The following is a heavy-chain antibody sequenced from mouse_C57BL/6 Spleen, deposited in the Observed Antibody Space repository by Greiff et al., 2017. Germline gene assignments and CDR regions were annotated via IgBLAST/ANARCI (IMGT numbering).Heavy chain of an antibody. CDR1: GFTFSDYG. CDR2: ISSGSSTI. D-gene: IGHD1-1*01. CDR3: ARDPVVATDYAMDY. V-gene: IGHV5-17*01. J-gene: IGHJ4*01. Sequence: EVQLVESGGGLVKPGGSLKLSCAASGFTFSDYGMHWVRQAPEKGLEWVAYISSGSSTIYYADTVKGRFTISRDNAKNTLFLQMTSLRSEDTAMYYCARDPVVATDYAMDYWGQGTSVTVSS.